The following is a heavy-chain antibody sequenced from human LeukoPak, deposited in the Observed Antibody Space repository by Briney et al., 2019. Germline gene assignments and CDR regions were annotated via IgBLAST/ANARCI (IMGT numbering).Heavy chain of an antibody. CDR2: IKQDGSEK. CDR3: ARDRVPAAIFTGAFDP. CDR1: GFTFSSYW. J-gene: IGHJ5*02. Sequence: GGSLRLXXXASGFTFSSYWMSWVRQAPGKGLEWVANIKQDGSEKYYVDSVKGRFTISRDNAKNSLYLQMNSLRAEDTAVYYCARDRVPAAIFTGAFDPWGQGTLVTVSS. D-gene: IGHD2-2*01. V-gene: IGHV3-7*01.